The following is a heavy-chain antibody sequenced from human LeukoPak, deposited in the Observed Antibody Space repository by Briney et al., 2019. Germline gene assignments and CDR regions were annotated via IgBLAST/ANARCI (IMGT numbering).Heavy chain of an antibody. CDR1: GGSISSYY. J-gene: IGHJ3*02. CDR3: ARQGYDILTGYIDAFDI. Sequence: KSSETLSLTCTVSGGSISSYYWSWIRQPPGKGLEWIGYISYSGSTNYNPSLKSRVTISIDTSKNQFSLKLRSVTAADTAIYYCARQGYDILTGYIDAFDIRGQGTMVTVSS. D-gene: IGHD3-9*01. CDR2: ISYSGST. V-gene: IGHV4-59*08.